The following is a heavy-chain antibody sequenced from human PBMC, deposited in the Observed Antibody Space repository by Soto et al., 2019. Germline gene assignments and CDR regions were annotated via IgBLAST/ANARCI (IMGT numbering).Heavy chain of an antibody. Sequence: EVQLLESGGGLVQPGGSLRLSCAASGFTFSSYAMSWVRQAPGKGLEWVSAISGSGGSTYYADSVKGRFTISRDNSKNTLYLQMNSLRADDTAVYYCAKEYYYGSGSYPPLFDYWGQGTLVTVSS. V-gene: IGHV3-23*01. CDR2: ISGSGGST. CDR1: GFTFSSYA. J-gene: IGHJ4*02. CDR3: AKEYYYGSGSYPPLFDY. D-gene: IGHD3-10*01.